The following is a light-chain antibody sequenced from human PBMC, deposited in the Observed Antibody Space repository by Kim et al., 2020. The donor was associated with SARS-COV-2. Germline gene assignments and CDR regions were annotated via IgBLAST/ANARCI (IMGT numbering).Light chain of an antibody. Sequence: ALGQTVRITCQGDSLRSYYASWYQQRPGQAPVLVIYGKNNRPSGIPDRFSGSRSGNTASLTITGTQAEDEADYYCTSRDSRGNHLVFGGGTQLTVL. CDR1: SLRSYY. V-gene: IGLV3-19*01. CDR3: TSRDSRGNHLV. J-gene: IGLJ3*02. CDR2: GKN.